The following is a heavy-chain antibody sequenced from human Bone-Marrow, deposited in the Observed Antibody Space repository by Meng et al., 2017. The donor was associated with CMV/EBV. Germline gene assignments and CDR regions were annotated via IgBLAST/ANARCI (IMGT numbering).Heavy chain of an antibody. Sequence: GGSLRLSCAASGFTFSSYAIHWVRQAAGKGLEWVAVISYDGSNKYYADSVKGRFTISRDNSKNTLYLKMHSLRAEDTAVYYCARDPTHFGVVIDDWGQGTLVTVSS. CDR3: ARDPTHFGVVIDD. V-gene: IGHV3-30*04. J-gene: IGHJ4*02. CDR1: GFTFSSYA. D-gene: IGHD3-3*01. CDR2: ISYDGSNK.